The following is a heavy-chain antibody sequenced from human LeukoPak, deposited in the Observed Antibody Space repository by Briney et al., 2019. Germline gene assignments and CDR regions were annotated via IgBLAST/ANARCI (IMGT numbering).Heavy chain of an antibody. CDR3: ARHAPSVVVTATNFDY. CDR1: GGSFSGYY. Sequence: SETLSLTCAVYGGSFSGYYWSWIRQPPGKGLEWIGEINHSGSTNYNPSLKSRVTISVDTSKNQFSLKLSSVTAADTAVYYCARHAPSVVVTATNFDYWGQGTLVTVSS. J-gene: IGHJ4*02. CDR2: INHSGST. D-gene: IGHD2-21*02. V-gene: IGHV4-34*01.